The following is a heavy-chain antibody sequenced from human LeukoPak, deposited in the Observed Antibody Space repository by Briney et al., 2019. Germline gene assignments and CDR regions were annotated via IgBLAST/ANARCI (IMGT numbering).Heavy chain of an antibody. J-gene: IGHJ5*02. V-gene: IGHV4-34*01. CDR2: INHSGRT. D-gene: IGHD2-2*01. Sequence: PSETLSLTCAVYGGSFSGYYWSWIRQPPGKGLEWIGEINHSGRTNYNPSLKSRVTISVDTSKNQFSLKLSSVTAADMAVYYCASQRSRYCSSTSCRAFDPWGQGTLVTVSS. CDR3: ASQRSRYCSSTSCRAFDP. CDR1: GGSFSGYY.